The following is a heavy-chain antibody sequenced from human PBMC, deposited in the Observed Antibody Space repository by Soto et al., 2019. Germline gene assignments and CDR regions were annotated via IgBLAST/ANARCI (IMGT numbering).Heavy chain of an antibody. D-gene: IGHD6-13*01. CDR3: AKDTYSSSWYF. J-gene: IGHJ4*02. Sequence: PGGSLRLSCAASGFTFSSYAMSWVRQAPGKGLEWVSTISGSGSDTYYAGSVKVRFTISRDNSKNTLYLQMNSLRAEDTAVYYCAKDTYSSSWYFWGQGTLVTVSS. CDR1: GFTFSSYA. CDR2: ISGSGSDT. V-gene: IGHV3-23*01.